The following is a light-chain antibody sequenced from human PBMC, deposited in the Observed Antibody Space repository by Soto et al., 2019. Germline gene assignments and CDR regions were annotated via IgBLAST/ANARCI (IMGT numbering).Light chain of an antibody. V-gene: IGLV1-40*01. CDR3: QSYDTPVYV. J-gene: IGLJ1*01. CDR1: SSNIGAGYD. Sequence: QSVLTQPPSVSGAPGQRVTISCTGRSSNIGAGYDVHWYQQLPGAAPKLLIYGNSNRPSGVPDRFSGSRSGTSASLAITGLQPEDEADYYCQSYDTPVYVFGGGTKLTVL. CDR2: GNS.